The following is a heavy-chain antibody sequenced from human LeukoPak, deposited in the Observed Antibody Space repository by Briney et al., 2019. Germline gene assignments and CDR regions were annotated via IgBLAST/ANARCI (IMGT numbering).Heavy chain of an antibody. CDR2: IIPLLGTA. J-gene: IGHJ4*02. CDR1: GGTFSSYS. CDR3: ASGNGWLHLVFDY. Sequence: ASVKVSCKASGGTFSSYSIHWVRQAPGQGLEWMGGIIPLLGTANYAHKFQGRVTITTDEPTSTAYMEVTTLTSEDTAVYFCASGNGWLHLVFDYWGQGTLVTVSS. D-gene: IGHD6-19*01. V-gene: IGHV1-69*16.